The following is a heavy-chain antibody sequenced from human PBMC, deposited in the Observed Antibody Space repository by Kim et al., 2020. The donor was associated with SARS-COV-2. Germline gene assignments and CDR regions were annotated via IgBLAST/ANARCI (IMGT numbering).Heavy chain of an antibody. D-gene: IGHD2-2*01. CDR2: ISSSSSYI. Sequence: GGSLRLSCAASGFTFNSYSMNWVRQAPGKGLEWVSSISSSSSYIYYADSVKGRFTISRDNAKNSLYLQMNSLRAEDTAVYYCARGNKVVVPAAISGDYYYYMDVWGQGTTFTVSS. CDR3: ARGNKVVVPAAISGDYYYYMDV. V-gene: IGHV3-21*01. CDR1: GFTFNSYS. J-gene: IGHJ6*03.